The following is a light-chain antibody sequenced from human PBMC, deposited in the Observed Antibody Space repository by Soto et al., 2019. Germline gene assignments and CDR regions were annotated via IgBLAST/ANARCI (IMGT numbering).Light chain of an antibody. V-gene: IGLV1-44*01. CDR2: RNN. CDR3: VAWDDSLNGYVV. CDR1: SSNIGSNT. J-gene: IGLJ2*01. Sequence: QSVLTQPPSASGIPGQRVTISCSGSSSNIGSNTVNWYQQLPGTAPKLVIYRNNQRSSGVPDRFSGSKSGTSASLAISGLQSEDEADYYCVAWDDSLNGYVVFGGGPKLAVL.